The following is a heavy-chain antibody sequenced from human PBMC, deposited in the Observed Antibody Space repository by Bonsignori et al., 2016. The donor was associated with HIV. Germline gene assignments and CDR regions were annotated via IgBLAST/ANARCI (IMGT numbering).Heavy chain of an antibody. V-gene: IGHV4-34*01. J-gene: IGHJ4*02. D-gene: IGHD6-25*01. CDR2: INHSGST. CDR3: ARAFPLVRYSSDWSPPLDY. Sequence: SETLSLTCAVYGGSFSGNYWSWIRQPPGKGLEWIGEINHSGSTNYNPSLKSRVTISVDTSKNQFSLKLKSVTAADTAVYYCARAFPLVRYSSDWSPPLDYWGQGTLVTVSS. CDR1: GGSFSGNY.